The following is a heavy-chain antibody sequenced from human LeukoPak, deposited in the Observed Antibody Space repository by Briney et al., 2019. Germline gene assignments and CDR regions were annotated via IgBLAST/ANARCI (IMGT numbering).Heavy chain of an antibody. CDR1: GGAISSGDYY. J-gene: IGHJ5*02. V-gene: IGHV4-30-4*08. CDR2: ISYSGNT. Sequence: SETLSLTCTVSGGAISSGDYYWSWIRQPPGGGLEWIGYISYSGNTYYNPSLKSRVTISLDTSKSQFSLKLSSVTAADTAVYFCASTNSNSNICFGANSCDPRGQGTLLTASS. CDR3: ASTNSNSNICFGANSCDP. D-gene: IGHD2-2*01.